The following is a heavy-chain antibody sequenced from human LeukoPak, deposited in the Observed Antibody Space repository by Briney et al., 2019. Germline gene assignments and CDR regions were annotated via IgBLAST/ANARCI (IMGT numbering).Heavy chain of an antibody. V-gene: IGHV3-48*01. Sequence: PGGSLRLSCATSGFSFSSHWMHWVRQAPGKGLEWVSYISSSGSTKYYADSVKGRFTISRDNARNSLYLQMNSLRAEDTAVYFCARGGLSIMGYWGQGTLVTVSS. CDR3: ARGGLSIMGY. CDR1: GFSFSSHW. J-gene: IGHJ4*02. CDR2: ISSSGSTK. D-gene: IGHD2/OR15-2a*01.